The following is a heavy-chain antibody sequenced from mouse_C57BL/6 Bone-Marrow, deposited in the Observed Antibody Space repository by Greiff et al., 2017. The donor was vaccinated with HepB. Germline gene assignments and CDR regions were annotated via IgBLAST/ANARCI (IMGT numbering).Heavy chain of an antibody. CDR1: GFTFSSYA. CDR3: AREGLLRRFAY. V-gene: IGHV5-4*01. J-gene: IGHJ3*01. CDR2: ISDGGSYT. D-gene: IGHD1-1*01. Sequence: EVKLVESGGGLVKPGGSLKLSCAASGFTFSSYAMSWVRQTPEKRLEWVATISDGGSYTYYPDNVKGRFTISRDNAKNNLYLQMSHLKSEDTAMYYCAREGLLRRFAYWGQGTLVTVSA.